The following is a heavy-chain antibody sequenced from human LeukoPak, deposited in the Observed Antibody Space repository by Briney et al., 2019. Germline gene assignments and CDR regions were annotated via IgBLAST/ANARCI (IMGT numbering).Heavy chain of an antibody. CDR3: ATDPISSSWHLNWFDP. CDR1: GYTFTGYY. J-gene: IGHJ5*02. Sequence: ASVKVSCKAPGYTFTGYYMHWVRQAPGQGLEWMGWINPNSGGTNYAQKFQGRVTMTRDTSISTAYMELSRLRSDDTAVYYCATDPISSSWHLNWFDPWGQGTLVTVSS. V-gene: IGHV1-2*02. D-gene: IGHD6-13*01. CDR2: INPNSGGT.